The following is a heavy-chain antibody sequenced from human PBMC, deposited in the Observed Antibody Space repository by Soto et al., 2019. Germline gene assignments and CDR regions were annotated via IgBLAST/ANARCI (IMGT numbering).Heavy chain of an antibody. V-gene: IGHV4-59*02. D-gene: IGHD3-16*02. CDR1: GGSVSNYY. Sequence: SETLSLTCTVSGGSVSNYYWTWIRQPPGKGLEWISYINYSGSTDHSPSLKSRVTISLDMSKNQFSLRLISVTAADTAVYYCARLAPRYRIRDYNYYSLDFWGQGTTVTVSS. CDR2: INYSGST. CDR3: ARLAPRYRIRDYNYYSLDF. J-gene: IGHJ6*02.